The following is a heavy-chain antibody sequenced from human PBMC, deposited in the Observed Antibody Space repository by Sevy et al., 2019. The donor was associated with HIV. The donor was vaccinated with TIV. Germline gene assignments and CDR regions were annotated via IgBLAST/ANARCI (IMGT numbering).Heavy chain of an antibody. D-gene: IGHD3-3*01. J-gene: IGHJ6*02. Sequence: ASVKVSCKASGYTFTSYDMNWVRQATGQGLEWMGWMNPSSGNTGYAQKFQGRVTMTRNTSISTAYMELSSLRSEDTAVYYCAREANYDFWSGYYYVWGQGATVTVSS. CDR1: GYTFTSYD. V-gene: IGHV1-8*01. CDR3: AREANYDFWSGYYYV. CDR2: MNPSSGNT.